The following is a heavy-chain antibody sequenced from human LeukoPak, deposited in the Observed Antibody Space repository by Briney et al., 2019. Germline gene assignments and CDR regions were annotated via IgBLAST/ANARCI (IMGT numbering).Heavy chain of an antibody. CDR2: ISRSGGST. Sequence: GGSLRLSCAASGLTFSSYAMRWVRHAPGKGLEWVSAISRSGGSTYYADSVKGRFTISRDNSKNTLYLQMNSLRAEDTAVYYCAKTHDSSGYYYEYYFDYWGQGTLVTVSS. CDR1: GLTFSSYA. D-gene: IGHD3-22*01. V-gene: IGHV3-23*01. J-gene: IGHJ4*02. CDR3: AKTHDSSGYYYEYYFDY.